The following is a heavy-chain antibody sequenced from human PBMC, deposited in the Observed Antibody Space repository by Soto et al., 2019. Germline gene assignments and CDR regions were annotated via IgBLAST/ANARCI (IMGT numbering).Heavy chain of an antibody. CDR1: GDSVSSDSAA. CDR2: AYYRSKLYI. D-gene: IGHD6-19*01. V-gene: IGHV6-1*01. J-gene: IGHJ6*02. Sequence: SQTLSLTCAISGDSVSSDSAACNWIRQSPSRGLEWLGRAYYRSKLYIGYAPSVNGRIIIKPDTSENQLSLQLSSVTPADTAVYYCVRSRVCISVIGMANYYYYYGMDVWGQGTTVNVSS. CDR3: VRSRVCISVIGMANYYYYYGMDV.